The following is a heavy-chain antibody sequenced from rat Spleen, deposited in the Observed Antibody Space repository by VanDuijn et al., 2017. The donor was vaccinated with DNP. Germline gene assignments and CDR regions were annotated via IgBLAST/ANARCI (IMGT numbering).Heavy chain of an antibody. CDR1: GFTFSDYY. CDR2: LNYDGGRT. J-gene: IGHJ2*01. V-gene: IGHV5-22*01. D-gene: IGHD4-1*01. Sequence: EVQLVESGGGFVQPGRSLKLSCVASGFTFSDYYMAWVRQAPAKGLAWVAYLNYDGGRTYYGDSVRGRFTISRDNAKSILYLQMNSLRSDDMATYYCARHVLPLRVWDYWGQGVMVTVSS. CDR3: ARHVLPLRVWDY.